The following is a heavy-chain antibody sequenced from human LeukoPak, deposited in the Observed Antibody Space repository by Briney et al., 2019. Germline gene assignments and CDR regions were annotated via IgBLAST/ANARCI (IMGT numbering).Heavy chain of an antibody. CDR3: AKDDYGDYLFGDGYAFDI. V-gene: IGHV1-69*04. Sequence: SVKVSCKASGGTFSSYAINWVRPAPGQGLEWMGRIIPILGIANYAQKFQGRVTITADKSTSTAYMELSSLRAEDTAVYYCAKDDYGDYLFGDGYAFDIWGQGTMVTVSS. J-gene: IGHJ3*02. CDR1: GGTFSSYA. CDR2: IIPILGIA. D-gene: IGHD4-17*01.